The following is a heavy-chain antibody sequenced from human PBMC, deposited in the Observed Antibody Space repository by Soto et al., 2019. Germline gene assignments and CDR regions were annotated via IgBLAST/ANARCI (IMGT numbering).Heavy chain of an antibody. CDR2: IYYRGST. CDR3: ARRGIYDYVWGSYRPDPDY. Sequence: PSETLSLTCIVSGGSISSSSYYWGWIRQPPGKGLEWIGSIYYRGSTYYNPSLKSRVTISVDTSKNQFSLKLSSVTAADTAVYFCARRGIYDYVWGSYRPDPDYWGQGTLVTVS. V-gene: IGHV4-39*01. D-gene: IGHD3-16*02. J-gene: IGHJ4*02. CDR1: GGSISSSSYY.